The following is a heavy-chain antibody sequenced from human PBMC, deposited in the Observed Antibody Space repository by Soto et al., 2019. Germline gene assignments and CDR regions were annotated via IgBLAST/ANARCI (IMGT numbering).Heavy chain of an antibody. CDR1: GFTFSSYS. CDR2: ISSSSSYI. CDR3: ARWCSSTSRLPDCLDF. D-gene: IGHD2-2*01. Sequence: GGSLRLSCAASGFTFSSYSMNWVRQAPGKGLEWVSSISSSSSYIYYADSVKGRFTISRDNAKNSLYLQMNSLRAEDTAVYYCARWCSSTSRLPDCLDFWGQGTL. J-gene: IGHJ4*02. V-gene: IGHV3-21*01.